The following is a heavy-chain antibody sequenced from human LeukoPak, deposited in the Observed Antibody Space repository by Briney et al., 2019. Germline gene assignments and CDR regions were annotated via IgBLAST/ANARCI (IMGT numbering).Heavy chain of an antibody. J-gene: IGHJ4*02. CDR1: GFTFSSYA. V-gene: IGHV3-23*01. CDR2: ISSSGGST. Sequence: GGSLRLSCAASGFTFSSYAMNWVRQAPGKGLEWVSVISSSGGSTYSADSVKGRFIISRDNSKNTLYLQMNSLRAEDTAVYYCTKTGIAVPATPDYWGQGTLVTVSS. CDR3: TKTGIAVPATPDY. D-gene: IGHD6-19*01.